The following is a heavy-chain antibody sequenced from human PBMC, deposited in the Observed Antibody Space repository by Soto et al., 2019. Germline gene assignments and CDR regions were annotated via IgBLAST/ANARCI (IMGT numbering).Heavy chain of an antibody. V-gene: IGHV4-59*01. CDR1: GGSISSYY. CDR2: IYYSGST. J-gene: IGHJ4*02. Sequence: SETLSLTCTVSGGSISSYYWSWIRQPPGKGLEWIGYIYYSGSTNYNPSLKSRVTISVDTSKNQFSLKLSSVTAADTAVYYCARTYYYDSSGYCLGYWGQGTLVTVSS. CDR3: ARTYYYDSSGYCLGY. D-gene: IGHD3-22*01.